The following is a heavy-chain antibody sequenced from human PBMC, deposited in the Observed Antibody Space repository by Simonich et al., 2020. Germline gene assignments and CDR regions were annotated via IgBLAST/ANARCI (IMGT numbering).Heavy chain of an antibody. J-gene: IGHJ4*02. CDR2: IYGGGST. CDR3: ARDSGSGGFDY. D-gene: IGHD1-26*01. Sequence: EVQLVESGGGLIQPGGSLRLSCAASGFTVSSNYMSWVRQAPGKGRGWVSVIYGGGSTYYADSVKGRFTISRDNSKNTLYLQINSLRAEDTAVYYCARDSGSGGFDYWGQGTLVTVSS. CDR1: GFTVSSNY. V-gene: IGHV3-53*01.